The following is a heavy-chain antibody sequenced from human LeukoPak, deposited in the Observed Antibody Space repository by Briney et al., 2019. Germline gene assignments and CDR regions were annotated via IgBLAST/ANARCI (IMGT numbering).Heavy chain of an antibody. J-gene: IGHJ6*02. Sequence: PGGSLRLSCAASGFRFSSYAMSWVRQAPGKGLEWVSAISGSGGSTYYADSVKGRFTISRGNSKNTPYLQMNSLRAEDTAVYYCARGQQLHYYYGMDVWGQGTTVTVSS. D-gene: IGHD6-13*01. V-gene: IGHV3-23*01. CDR1: GFRFSSYA. CDR2: ISGSGGST. CDR3: ARGQQLHYYYGMDV.